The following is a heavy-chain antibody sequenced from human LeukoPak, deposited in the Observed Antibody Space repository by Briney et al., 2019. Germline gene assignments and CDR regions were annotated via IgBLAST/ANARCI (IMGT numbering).Heavy chain of an antibody. D-gene: IGHD4-17*01. V-gene: IGHV5-51*01. J-gene: IGHJ3*02. Sequence: GESLKISCKGSGYDFSTYYIGWVRQLLGKGLEWMGVIFPGDYDTTYSPSFEDEVTMSVDKSSSSAYLQWRGLKASDTAMYYCARLMLFEYGDYGDAFDIWGQGTMVTVSS. CDR2: IFPGDYDT. CDR3: ARLMLFEYGDYGDAFDI. CDR1: GYDFSTYY.